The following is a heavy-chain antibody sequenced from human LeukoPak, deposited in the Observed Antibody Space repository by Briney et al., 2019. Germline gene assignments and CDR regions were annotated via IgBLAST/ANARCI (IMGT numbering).Heavy chain of an antibody. CDR3: ARAEIVPAARPGAFDI. Sequence: PSETLSLTCAVYGGSFSGYYWSWIRQPPGKGLEWIGEINHSGSTNYNPSLKSRVTISVDTSKNQFSLKLSSVTAADTAVYYCARAEIVPAARPGAFDIWGQGTMVTVSS. J-gene: IGHJ3*02. CDR2: INHSGST. V-gene: IGHV4-34*01. CDR1: GGSFSGYY. D-gene: IGHD2-2*01.